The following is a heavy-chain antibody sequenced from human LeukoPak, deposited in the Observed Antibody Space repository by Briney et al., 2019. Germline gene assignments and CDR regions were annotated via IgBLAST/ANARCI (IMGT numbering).Heavy chain of an antibody. CDR2: ISSTSSTI. D-gene: IGHD5-24*01. V-gene: IGHV3-48*02. CDR3: ARAMAADF. CDR1: GFTFSDYT. J-gene: IGHJ4*02. Sequence: PGGSLRLSCTASGFTFSDYTMNWVRQAPGKGLAWVSSISSTSSTIYYADSVKGRFTISRDNARNSLYLQMNSLRDEDTAVYYCARAMAADFWGQGTQVTVSS.